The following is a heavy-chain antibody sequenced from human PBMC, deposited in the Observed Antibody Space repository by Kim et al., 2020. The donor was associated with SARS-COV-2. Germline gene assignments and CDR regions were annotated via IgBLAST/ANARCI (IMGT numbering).Heavy chain of an antibody. V-gene: IGHV4-39*01. CDR3: ARPTIVGATTDAFDI. Sequence: SETLSLTCTVSGGSISSSSYYWGWIRQPPGKGLEWIGSIYYSGSTYYNPSLKSRVTISVDTSKNQFSLKLSSVTAADTAVYYCARPTIVGATTDAFDIWGQGTMVTVSS. D-gene: IGHD1-26*01. CDR1: GGSISSSSYY. J-gene: IGHJ3*02. CDR2: IYYSGST.